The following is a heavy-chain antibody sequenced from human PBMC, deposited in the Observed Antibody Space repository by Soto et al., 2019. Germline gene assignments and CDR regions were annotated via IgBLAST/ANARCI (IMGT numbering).Heavy chain of an antibody. J-gene: IGHJ6*02. CDR2: ISYDGSNK. CDR1: GFTFSSYG. Sequence: QVQLVESGGGVVQPGRSLRLSCAASGFTFSSYGMHWVRQAPGKGLEWVAVISYDGSNKYYADSVKGRFTISRDNSKNPLYLQMNSLRAEDTAVFYCAKDMILWFGESITPYSGMDVWGQGPTVPVSS. V-gene: IGHV3-30*18. D-gene: IGHD3-10*01. CDR3: AKDMILWFGESITPYSGMDV.